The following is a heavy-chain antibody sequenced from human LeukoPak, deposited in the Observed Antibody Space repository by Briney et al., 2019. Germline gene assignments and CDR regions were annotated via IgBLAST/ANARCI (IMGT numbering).Heavy chain of an antibody. V-gene: IGHV3-9*01. CDR2: ISWNSGSI. CDR3: TVGATSEDY. CDR1: GFTFDDYA. J-gene: IGHJ4*02. Sequence: DRSLRLSCAASGFTFDDYAMHWVRQAPGKGLEWVSGISWNSGSIGYADSVKGRFTISRDNAKNSLYLQMNSLRAEDTAVYYCTVGATSEDYWGQGTLVTVSS. D-gene: IGHD1-26*01.